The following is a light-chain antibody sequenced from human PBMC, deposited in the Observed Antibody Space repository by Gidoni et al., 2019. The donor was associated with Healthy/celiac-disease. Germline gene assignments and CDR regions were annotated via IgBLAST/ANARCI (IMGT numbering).Light chain of an antibody. J-gene: IGKJ4*02. CDR3: MQALQTPLT. V-gene: IGKV2-28*01. CDR1: QSLLHSNGYND. Sequence: DIVMTQSPLSLPVTPGEPASISFRSSQSLLHSNGYNDLDWYLQKQGQSPQLLIYLGSNRASGVPERFSGSGSGTDVTLKISRVEAEDVGVYYCMQALQTPLTFGGGTKVEIK. CDR2: LGS.